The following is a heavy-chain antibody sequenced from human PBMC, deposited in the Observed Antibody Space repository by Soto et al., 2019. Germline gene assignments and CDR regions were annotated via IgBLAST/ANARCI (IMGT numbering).Heavy chain of an antibody. CDR2: VHDSWGP. J-gene: IGHJ6*02. CDR3: ARQGFGALHGLVDV. CDR1: GGSISSYY. D-gene: IGHD3-10*01. V-gene: IGHV4-59*08. Sequence: QVPLQESGPGLVKPSETLSLSCTVSGGSISSYYWSWIRQTPGKGLEWIGYVHDSWGPNYNPSLQSRVAISLDPSKSQFSLKLTSVTATDTAVYYCARQGFGALHGLVDVWDQGTTVTVSS.